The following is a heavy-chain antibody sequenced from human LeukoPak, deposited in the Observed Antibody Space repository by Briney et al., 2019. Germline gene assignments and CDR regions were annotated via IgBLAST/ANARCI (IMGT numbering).Heavy chain of an antibody. J-gene: IGHJ4*02. D-gene: IGHD2-21*02. CDR1: GFIFSTHS. V-gene: IGHV3-48*04. CDR2: IGRSAITI. Sequence: GGSLRLSCAASGFIFSTHSMNWVRQAPGKGLEWVSYIGRSAITIYYADSVKGRFTISRDDAKNSLYLQVNSLRAEDTAVYYCARSGAYYYFDYWGQGTLVTVSS. CDR3: ARSGAYYYFDY.